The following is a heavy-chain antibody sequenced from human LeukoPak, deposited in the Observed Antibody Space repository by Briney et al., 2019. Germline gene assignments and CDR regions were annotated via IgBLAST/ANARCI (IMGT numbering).Heavy chain of an antibody. CDR2: ISGSGGST. J-gene: IGHJ4*02. V-gene: IGHV3-23*01. Sequence: GGSLRLSCAASGFTFSSYAMSWVRQAPGKGLEWVSAISGSGGSTYYADSVKGRFTISRDNSKNTLYLQMNSLRAEDTAVYYCAKHIEGYNYGSYYFDYWGQGTLVTVSS. CDR3: AKHIEGYNYGSYYFDY. CDR1: GFTFSSYA. D-gene: IGHD5-18*01.